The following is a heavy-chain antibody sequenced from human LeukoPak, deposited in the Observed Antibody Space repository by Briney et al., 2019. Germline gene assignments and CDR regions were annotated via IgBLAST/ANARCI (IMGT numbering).Heavy chain of an antibody. J-gene: IGHJ3*02. CDR3: ARSPRGQAFDI. D-gene: IGHD3-10*01. CDR2: IWYDGSNK. CDR1: GFTFSSYG. Sequence: GGSLRLSCAASGFTFSSYGMHWVRQAPGKGLEWVAVIWYDGSNKYYADSVKGRFTISRDNSKNTLYLQMNSLRAEDTAVYYCARSPRGQAFDIWGQGTMVTVSS. V-gene: IGHV3-33*01.